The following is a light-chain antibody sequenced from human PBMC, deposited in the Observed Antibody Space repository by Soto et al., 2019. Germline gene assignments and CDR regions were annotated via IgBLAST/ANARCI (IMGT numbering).Light chain of an antibody. Sequence: DIQMTQSPSSLSASVGDRVTITCRASQSISSYLNWYQHKPGKAPKLLIYAASSFQSGGPSRFSCSESGTDFTLTISSLQPEDFATYYCQQTYSAPLTFGGGTKVDIK. V-gene: IGKV1-39*01. CDR3: QQTYSAPLT. CDR1: QSISSY. J-gene: IGKJ4*01. CDR2: AAS.